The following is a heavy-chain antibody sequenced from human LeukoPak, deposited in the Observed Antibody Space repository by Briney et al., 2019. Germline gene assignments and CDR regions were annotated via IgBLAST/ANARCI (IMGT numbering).Heavy chain of an antibody. V-gene: IGHV3-73*01. Sequence: GGSLKLSCAASGFTLSGPALHWVRQASGKGLEWIGRVRSKTNNYATAYAASVKGRFTISRDDSKNTAYLQLDSLKTEDTAVYYCPRQARPEEFCSGSICYDYDFYGMDVWGQGTTVTVSS. CDR1: GFTLSGPA. J-gene: IGHJ6*02. CDR2: VRSKTNNYAT. D-gene: IGHD2-8*02. CDR3: PRQARPEEFCSGSICYDYDFYGMDV.